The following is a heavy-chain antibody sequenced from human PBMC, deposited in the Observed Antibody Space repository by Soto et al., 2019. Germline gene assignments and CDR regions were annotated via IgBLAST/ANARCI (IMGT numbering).Heavy chain of an antibody. CDR3: ARDPTSYRYGVYADLYS. Sequence: GGSLRLSCAASGFTVSSNYMSWVRQAPGKGLEWVSVIYSGGSTYYADSVKGRFTISRDNSKNTLYLQMNSLRAEDTAVYYCARDPTSYRYGVYADLYSWGQGTLVTVSS. J-gene: IGHJ4*02. D-gene: IGHD2-8*01. CDR1: GFTVSSNY. CDR2: IYSGGST. V-gene: IGHV3-66*01.